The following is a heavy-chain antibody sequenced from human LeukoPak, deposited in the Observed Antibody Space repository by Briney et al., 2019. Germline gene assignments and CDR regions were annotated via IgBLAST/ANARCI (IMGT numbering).Heavy chain of an antibody. CDR3: ARDMRGGNSYYFDS. CDR1: GNSINRGYY. Sequence: PLETLSLTCTVSGNSINRGYYWGWIRQPPGKGLEWIGSFYHSVSTYYNPSLKSRVTISVDPSKNQFSLKLSSVTAADTAVYYCARDMRGGNSYYFDSWGQGTLVTVSS. J-gene: IGHJ4*02. D-gene: IGHD4-23*01. CDR2: FYHSVST. V-gene: IGHV4-38-2*02.